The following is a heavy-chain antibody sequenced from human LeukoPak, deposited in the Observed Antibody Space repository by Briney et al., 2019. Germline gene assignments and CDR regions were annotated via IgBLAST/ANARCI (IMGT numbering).Heavy chain of an antibody. D-gene: IGHD4-11*01. CDR3: ARARTGQQLISRKEYYYMDV. CDR2: ISSSGNTI. J-gene: IGHJ6*03. CDR1: GFTFSRYE. V-gene: IGHV3-48*03. Sequence: GGSLRLFCAASGFTFSRYEMHWVRQASGKALEWVSYISSSGNTIYYADSVKGRFTISRDNAKNTLYLQMNSLRAEDTAVYYCARARTGQQLISRKEYYYMDVWGKGTTVTISS.